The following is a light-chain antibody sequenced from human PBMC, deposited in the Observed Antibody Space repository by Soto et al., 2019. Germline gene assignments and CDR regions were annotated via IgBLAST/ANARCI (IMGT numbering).Light chain of an antibody. J-gene: IGKJ3*01. V-gene: IGKV1-27*01. CDR2: GAS. CDR3: QQYNDWLGT. CDR1: QDISHF. Sequence: DIQMTQSPSSLSASVGDRVTLTCRASQDISHFLAWYQQRPGKVPKLLIYGASTLQSGVPSRFSGSGSGTDFTLTISSLQPEDFAVYYRQQYNDWLGTFGPGTKVHLK.